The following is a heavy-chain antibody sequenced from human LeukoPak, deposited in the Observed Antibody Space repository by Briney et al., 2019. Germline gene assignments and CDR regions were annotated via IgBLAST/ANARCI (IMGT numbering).Heavy chain of an antibody. D-gene: IGHD3-22*01. J-gene: IGHJ3*02. CDR3: AKDTVYYDSSGYYPDGAFDI. CDR1: GFTFSSYA. Sequence: GGSLRLSCAASGFTFSSYAMHWVRQAPGKGLEWVAVISYDGSNKYYADSVKGRFTISRDNSKNTLYLQMNSLRAEDTAVYYCAKDTVYYDSSGYYPDGAFDIWGQGTMVTVSS. CDR2: ISYDGSNK. V-gene: IGHV3-30*04.